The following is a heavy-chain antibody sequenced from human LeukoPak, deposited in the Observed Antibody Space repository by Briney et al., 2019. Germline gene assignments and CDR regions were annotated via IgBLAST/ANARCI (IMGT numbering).Heavy chain of an antibody. CDR2: IIPILGIA. CDR1: GGTFSSYA. J-gene: IGHJ4*02. Sequence: SVKVSCKASGGTFSSYAISWVRQAPGQGLEWMGRIIPILGIANYAQKFQGRVTITADKSTSTAYMELSSLRPEDTAVYYCASHVEMVTGPMNYWGQGTLVTVSS. D-gene: IGHD5-18*01. V-gene: IGHV1-69*04. CDR3: ASHVEMVTGPMNY.